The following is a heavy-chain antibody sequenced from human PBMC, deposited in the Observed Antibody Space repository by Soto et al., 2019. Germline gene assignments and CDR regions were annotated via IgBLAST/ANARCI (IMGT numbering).Heavy chain of an antibody. CDR1: GGSISSGGYS. V-gene: IGHV4-30-2*01. CDR3: ARAGGYDKGWFDS. D-gene: IGHD5-12*01. Sequence: NLSETLSLTCAVSGGSISSGGYSWSWIRQPPGKGLEWIGYIYHSGSTYYNPSLKSRVTISVDRSKNQFSLKLSSVTAADTAVYYCARAGGYDKGWFDSWGQGTLVTVSS. CDR2: IYHSGST. J-gene: IGHJ5*01.